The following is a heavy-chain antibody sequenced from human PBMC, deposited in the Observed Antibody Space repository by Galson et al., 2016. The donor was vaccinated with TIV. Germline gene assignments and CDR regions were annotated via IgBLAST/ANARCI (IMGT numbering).Heavy chain of an antibody. CDR3: AKEAFYGSSAKKIKFHFDY. D-gene: IGHD1-26*01. J-gene: IGHJ4*02. V-gene: IGHV3-30*02. CDR1: GFTFRNYG. Sequence: SLRLSCATSGFTFRNYGMHWVRQSPGRGLEFVAFTRNDGSDRYFADSVKGRFTISRDTSKNTLYLHMNSLRPEDTAVYYCAKEAFYGSSAKKIKFHFDYWGQGTLVTVSS. CDR2: TRNDGSDR.